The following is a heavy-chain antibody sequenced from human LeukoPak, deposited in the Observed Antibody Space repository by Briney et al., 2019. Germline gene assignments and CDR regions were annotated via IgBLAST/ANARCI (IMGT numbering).Heavy chain of an antibody. J-gene: IGHJ6*03. CDR3: AKMRGQYYHSYYMDA. Sequence: GGSLRLSCAASGFTFSSYAMSWVRQAPGKGLEWVSAISGSGGSTYYADSVKGRFTISRDNSKNTLYLQMNSLRAEDTAVYYCAKMRGQYYHSYYMDARGKGTTVTVSS. CDR2: ISGSGGST. V-gene: IGHV3-23*01. CDR1: GFTFSSYA.